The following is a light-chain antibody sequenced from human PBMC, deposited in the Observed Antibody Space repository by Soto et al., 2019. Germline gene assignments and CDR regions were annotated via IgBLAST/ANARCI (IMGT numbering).Light chain of an antibody. CDR3: QQYGSSPPMYT. Sequence: EIVLTQSPGTLSLSPGERATFSCRASQSVGSSYLAWYQKKPGQAPSLLFSGASSRATGSPDRFSGSGSGTDFTLTISRLEPEDFAVYYCQQYGSSPPMYTFGQGTKLEIK. CDR2: GAS. V-gene: IGKV3-20*01. J-gene: IGKJ2*01. CDR1: QSVGSSY.